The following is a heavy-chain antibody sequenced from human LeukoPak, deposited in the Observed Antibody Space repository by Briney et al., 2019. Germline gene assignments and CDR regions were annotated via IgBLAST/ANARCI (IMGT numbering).Heavy chain of an antibody. CDR3: ARVGVAAKSSRYFDY. CDR2: VHYSGST. CDR1: GGSISSGDYY. V-gene: IGHV4-31*11. Sequence: SQTLSLTCAVSGGSISSGDYYWSWIRQHPGKGLEWIGYVHYSGSTYYNPSLKSRVTISVGTSKKQFSLKLSSVTAADTAVYYCARVGVAAKSSRYFDYWGQGTLVTVSS. D-gene: IGHD2-15*01. J-gene: IGHJ4*02.